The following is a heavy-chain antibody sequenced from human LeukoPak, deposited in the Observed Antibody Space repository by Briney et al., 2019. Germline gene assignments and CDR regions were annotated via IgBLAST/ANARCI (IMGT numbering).Heavy chain of an antibody. CDR3: VRDWDHYDFDS. CDR1: GSTFSNYW. CDR2: INPAGNYR. D-gene: IGHD3-3*01. J-gene: IGHJ5*01. V-gene: IGHV3-74*01. Sequence: PGGSLRLSCAASGSTFSNYWIHRVRQVPGKGLVWVSRINPAGNYRNYADSVEGRFTISRDNARNTVYLQMNSLRAEDTALFYCVRDWDHYDFDSWGQGTLVIVSS.